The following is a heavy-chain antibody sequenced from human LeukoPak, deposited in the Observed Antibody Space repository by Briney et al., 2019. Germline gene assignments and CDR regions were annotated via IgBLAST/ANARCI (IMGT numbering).Heavy chain of an antibody. CDR1: GFTFSRYD. CDR2: IGTAGDT. D-gene: IGHD1-26*01. CDR3: ARSVGSSQAY. V-gene: IGHV3-13*01. Sequence: GGSLRLSCAASGFTFSRYDMHWVRQVAGKGLEWVSAIGTAGDTYYPDSVKGRFTVSRENVKNSLFLQMNSLRVEDTAVYYCARSVGSSQAYWGQGTLVTVSS. J-gene: IGHJ4*02.